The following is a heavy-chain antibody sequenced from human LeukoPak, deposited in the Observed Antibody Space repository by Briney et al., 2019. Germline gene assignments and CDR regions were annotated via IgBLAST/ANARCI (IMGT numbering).Heavy chain of an antibody. D-gene: IGHD6-6*01. CDR3: AREGAARNFDY. CDR2: IYTSGST. J-gene: IGHJ4*02. CDR1: GGSVSSGTYY. Sequence: SQTLSLTCTVSGGSVSSGTYYWTWIRQPAGKGLEWIGRIYTSGSTNFNPSLKSRVSISLDTSQNQFSLKVSTVTAADTAVYYCAREGAARNFDYWGQGILVTVS. V-gene: IGHV4-61*02.